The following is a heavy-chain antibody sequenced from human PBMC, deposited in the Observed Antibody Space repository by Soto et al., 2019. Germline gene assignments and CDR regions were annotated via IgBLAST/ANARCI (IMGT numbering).Heavy chain of an antibody. CDR3: AREGYCGGDCYSDHFDY. J-gene: IGHJ4*02. V-gene: IGHV3-74*01. D-gene: IGHD2-21*02. CDR1: GFTFSSYW. Sequence: EVQLVESGGGLVQPGGSLRLSCAASGFTFSSYWMHWVRQAPGKGLVWVSRINSDGSSTSYADSVKGRFTISRDNDKNTLYLQMNSLRAEDTAVYYCAREGYCGGDCYSDHFDYWGQGTLVTVSS. CDR2: INSDGSST.